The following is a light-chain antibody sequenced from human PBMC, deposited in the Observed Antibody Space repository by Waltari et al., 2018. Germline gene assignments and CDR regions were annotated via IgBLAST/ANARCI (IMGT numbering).Light chain of an antibody. J-gene: IGKJ1*01. Sequence: DIPMTQSPSTLSASLAHRVPITCRASQSISSWLAWYQQKPGKAPKLLSYKASSLESGVPSRFSGSGSGTEFTLTISSLQPDDFATYYCQQYNSYSWTFGQGTKVEIK. V-gene: IGKV1-5*03. CDR1: QSISSW. CDR2: KAS. CDR3: QQYNSYSWT.